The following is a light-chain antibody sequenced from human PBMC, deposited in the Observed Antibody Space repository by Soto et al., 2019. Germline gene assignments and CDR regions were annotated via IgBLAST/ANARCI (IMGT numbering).Light chain of an antibody. J-gene: IGLJ2*01. CDR1: SSDVGGYNY. CDR2: DVS. Sequence: QSALTQPASVSGSPGQSITISCTGTSSDVGGYNYVSWYQQHPGKAPKLMIYDVSNRPSGVSNHFSGSKSGNTSSLTISGLQAEDEDDYYCSSYTCSSTYGVFCGGTKLTVL. V-gene: IGLV2-14*01. CDR3: SSYTCSSTYGV.